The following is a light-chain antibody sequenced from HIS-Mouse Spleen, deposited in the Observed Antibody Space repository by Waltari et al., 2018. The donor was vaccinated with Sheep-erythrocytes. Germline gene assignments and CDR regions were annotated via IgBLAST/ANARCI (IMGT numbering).Light chain of an antibody. V-gene: IGKV3-15*01. J-gene: IGKJ1*01. CDR1: QSVGSN. CDR2: GAS. CDR3: QQYNNWPPWT. Sequence: EIAMTQSPATLSVSPGERATLSCRASQSVGSNLTWYQRNPRQAPMLLIYGASTRGTGIPARFSGSGSGTEFTLTISSMQSEDFAVYYCQQYNNWPPWTFGQGTKVEIK.